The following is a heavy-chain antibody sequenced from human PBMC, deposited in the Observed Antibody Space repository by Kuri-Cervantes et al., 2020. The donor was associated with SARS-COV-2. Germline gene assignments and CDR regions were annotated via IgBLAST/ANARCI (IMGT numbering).Heavy chain of an antibody. D-gene: IGHD3-16*01. V-gene: IGHV1-18*01. CDR3: GRGPNGGGMRWHFDL. CDR2: ISAYNGNT. CDR1: GYTFTSHC. Sequence: SVNVSCKASGYTFTSHCSSWLRQAPGQGLEWLGWISAYNGNTNYPLKLQGRVTMTRDTSTSPVYMELSSLKSEDTAVYYCGRGPNGGGMRWHFDLWGRGTLVTVSS. J-gene: IGHJ2*01.